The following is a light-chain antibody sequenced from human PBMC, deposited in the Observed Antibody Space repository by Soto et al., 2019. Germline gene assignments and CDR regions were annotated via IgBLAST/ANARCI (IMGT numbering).Light chain of an antibody. J-gene: IGKJ5*01. CDR2: DTS. Sequence: VIWMTQSPSLLSASTGDRVTISCRMSQGISSYLAWYQQKPGQAPRLLIYDTSTRATGIPARFSGSGSGTEFTLTISSLQSEDFAVYYCQQYNNWPPITFGQGTRLEI. V-gene: IGKV1D-8*03. CDR1: QGISSY. CDR3: QQYNNWPPIT.